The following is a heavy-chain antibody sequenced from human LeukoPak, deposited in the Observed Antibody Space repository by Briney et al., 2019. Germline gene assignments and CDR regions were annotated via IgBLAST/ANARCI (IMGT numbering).Heavy chain of an antibody. D-gene: IGHD1-26*01. CDR2: IYYSGST. CDR1: GFSLSTSGMC. J-gene: IGHJ5*02. CDR3: AQMVGATLREGWFDP. Sequence: SGPALVKPTQTLTLTCTFSGFSLSTSGMCVSWIRQPPGKGLEWIGYIYYSGSTNYNPSLKSRVTISVDTSKNQFSLKLSSVTAADTAVYYCAQMVGATLREGWFDPWGQGTLVTVSS. V-gene: IGHV4-61*08.